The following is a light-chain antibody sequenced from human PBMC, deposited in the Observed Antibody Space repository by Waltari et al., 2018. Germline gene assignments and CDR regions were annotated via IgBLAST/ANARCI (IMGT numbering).Light chain of an antibody. J-gene: IGKJ3*01. V-gene: IGKV3-15*01. CDR1: QSVTTN. Sequence: EVVMTQSPASLSVSPGERVTLSCRATQSVTTNLAWYHQKPGQAPRLLIYHASIRATGIPARCSGSGSGTDYNLTVSSLQSEDFVVYFCQQYDNWPFTFGPGTKLSIK. CDR3: QQYDNWPFT. CDR2: HAS.